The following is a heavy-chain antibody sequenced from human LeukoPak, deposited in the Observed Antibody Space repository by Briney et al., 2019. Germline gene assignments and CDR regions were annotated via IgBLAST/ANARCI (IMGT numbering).Heavy chain of an antibody. Sequence: PGGSLRLSCAASGFTFSDYWMSWVRQAPGRGLEWVANIRSDGREIFSVDSVKGRFTISRDNSKNTLYLQMNSLRTEDTALYYCAKDYVSGGYCSSASCWPFECWGQGTLVTVSS. CDR1: GFTFSDYW. CDR2: IRSDGREI. CDR3: AKDYVSGGYCSSASCWPFEC. J-gene: IGHJ4*02. D-gene: IGHD2-2*01. V-gene: IGHV3-7*05.